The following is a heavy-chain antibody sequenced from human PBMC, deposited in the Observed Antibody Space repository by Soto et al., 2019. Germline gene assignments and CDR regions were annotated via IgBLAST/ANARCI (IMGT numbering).Heavy chain of an antibody. Sequence: PSETLSLTCTVSGGSISSSSYYWGWIRQPPGKGLEWIGSIYYSGSTYYNPSLKSRVTISVDTSKNQFSLKLSSVTAADTAVYYCARRSIAAPGAYYFDYWGQGTLVTAPQ. CDR2: IYYSGST. V-gene: IGHV4-39*01. CDR1: GGSISSSSYY. J-gene: IGHJ4*02. CDR3: ARRSIAAPGAYYFDY. D-gene: IGHD6-6*01.